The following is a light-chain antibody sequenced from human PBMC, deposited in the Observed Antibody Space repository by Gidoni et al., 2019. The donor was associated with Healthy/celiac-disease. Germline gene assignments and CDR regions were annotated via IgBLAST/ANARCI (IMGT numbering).Light chain of an antibody. CDR2: DVS. J-gene: IGLJ2*01. CDR3: CSYAGSYTFVV. Sequence: QSALTQPRSVSGSPGQSVTISCTGTSSDVGGYNYVSCYQQHPGKAPNLMIYDVSQLPSGVPDRFSGSKSGNTASLTISGLQAEDEADYYCCSYAGSYTFVVFGGGTKLXV. CDR1: SSDVGGYNY. V-gene: IGLV2-11*01.